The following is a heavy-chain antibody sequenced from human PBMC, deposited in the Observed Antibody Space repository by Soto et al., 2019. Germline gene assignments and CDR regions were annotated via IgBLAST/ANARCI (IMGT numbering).Heavy chain of an antibody. Sequence: PRGSLRLSCAASGFTFSNYAMSWVRQAPGKGLEWVSGLSDGGGSTFYADSVKGRFTISRDNAKNTLYLQMSSLRAEDTAVYYCAKEGTTSTYNLFDPWGQGSLVTVSS. D-gene: IGHD2-2*01. CDR2: LSDGGGST. CDR3: AKEGTTSTYNLFDP. CDR1: GFTFSNYA. J-gene: IGHJ5*02. V-gene: IGHV3-23*01.